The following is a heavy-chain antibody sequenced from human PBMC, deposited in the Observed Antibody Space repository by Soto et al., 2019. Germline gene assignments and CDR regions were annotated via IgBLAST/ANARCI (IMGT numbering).Heavy chain of an antibody. CDR3: ARHYRDGDSTGYDY. CDR2: IYTGHSHT. J-gene: IGHJ4*02. D-gene: IGHD3-22*01. Sequence: PGESLKISCKASVYSFTNYWIAWASQTPAKGLEWRGIIYTGHSHTTYSPSFRGQVTISADKSISTTYLQWSSLKASDSAMYYCARHYRDGDSTGYDYWGQGPLVTVSS. CDR1: VYSFTNYW. V-gene: IGHV5-51*01.